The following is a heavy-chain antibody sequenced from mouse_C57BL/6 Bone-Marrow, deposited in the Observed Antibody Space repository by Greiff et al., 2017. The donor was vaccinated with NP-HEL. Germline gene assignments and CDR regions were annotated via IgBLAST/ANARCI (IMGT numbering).Heavy chain of an antibody. Sequence: VQLQQSGPELVKPGASVKISCKAYGYTFTDYYMNWVKQSQGKSLEWIGDINPNNGGTSYNQKFKGKATLTVDKSSSTAYMELRSLTSEDSAVYYCATDYDYVWFAYWGQGTLVTVSA. V-gene: IGHV1-26*01. D-gene: IGHD2-4*01. J-gene: IGHJ3*01. CDR1: GYTFTDYY. CDR2: INPNNGGT. CDR3: ATDYDYVWFAY.